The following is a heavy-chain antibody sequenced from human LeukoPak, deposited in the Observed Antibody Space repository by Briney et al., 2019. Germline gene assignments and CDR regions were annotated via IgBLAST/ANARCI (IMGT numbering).Heavy chain of an antibody. CDR3: AKDSPHSGWYGQMDN. D-gene: IGHD6-19*01. CDR1: EFTFSIYA. Sequence: GGSLRLSCAASEFTFSIYAMTWVRQAPGKGLEWVSSISSSGGSTYYADSVKGRFTISRDNSKNTLYLQMNSLRAEDTAVYYCAKDSPHSGWYGQMDNWGQGTLVTVSP. J-gene: IGHJ4*02. CDR2: ISSSGGST. V-gene: IGHV3-23*01.